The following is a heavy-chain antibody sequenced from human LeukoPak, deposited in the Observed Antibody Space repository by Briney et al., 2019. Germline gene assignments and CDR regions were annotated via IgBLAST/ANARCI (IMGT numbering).Heavy chain of an antibody. J-gene: IGHJ4*02. D-gene: IGHD3-22*01. CDR2: IIPNLGTT. Sequence: ASAKVCCKASGGTADSDASIWVRRARGQGLEWMGRIIPNLGTTNRAQNLQDRVTLTADKYTNTAYMELTSLTSDDTAVYYCATTNDGGGYQWGDFFDFWGQGTLVTVSS. CDR1: GGTADSDA. CDR3: ATTNDGGGYQWGDFFDF. V-gene: IGHV1-69*04.